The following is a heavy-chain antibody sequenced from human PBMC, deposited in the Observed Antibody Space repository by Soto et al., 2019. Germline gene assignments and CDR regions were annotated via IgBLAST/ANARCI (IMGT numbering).Heavy chain of an antibody. CDR1: GGSISSSSFY. D-gene: IGHD6-6*01. V-gene: IGHV4-39*01. Sequence: QLQLQESGPGLVKPSETLSLTCTVSGGSISSSSFYWGWIRQPPGKGLEWIGSTYYSGSTDYIPSLKSRVTMSVDTSKNRCALKLSSVTAADTAVYYCARIIAARPGYCFDSWGQGNLVTVSS. CDR3: ARIIAARPGYCFDS. CDR2: TYYSGST. J-gene: IGHJ4*02.